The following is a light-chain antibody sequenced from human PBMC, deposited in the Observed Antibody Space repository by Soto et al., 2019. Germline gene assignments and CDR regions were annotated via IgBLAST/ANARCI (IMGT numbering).Light chain of an antibody. CDR2: SDT. CDR3: AAWDDSLNGWV. J-gene: IGLJ3*02. V-gene: IGLV1-44*01. Sequence: QSVLTQPPSASGTPGQRVTIFCSGSSSNIGSNTVNWYQQLPGMAPKLLIFSDTQRPSGVPDRFSGSKSDASASLAISGLQSEDDADYYCAAWDDSLNGWVFGGGTQLTVL. CDR1: SSNIGSNT.